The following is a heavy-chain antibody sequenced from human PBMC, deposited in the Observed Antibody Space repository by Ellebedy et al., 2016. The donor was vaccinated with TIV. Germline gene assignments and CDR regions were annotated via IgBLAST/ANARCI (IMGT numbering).Heavy chain of an antibody. Sequence: ASVKVSCXASGYTFTSYAMHWVRQAPGQRLEWMGWINAGNGNTKYSQKFQGRVTITRDTSASTAYMELSSLRSEDTAVYYCARGRLIAAAGRGFGPWFDPWGQGTLVTVSS. J-gene: IGHJ5*02. V-gene: IGHV1-3*01. D-gene: IGHD6-13*01. CDR2: INAGNGNT. CDR1: GYTFTSYA. CDR3: ARGRLIAAAGRGFGPWFDP.